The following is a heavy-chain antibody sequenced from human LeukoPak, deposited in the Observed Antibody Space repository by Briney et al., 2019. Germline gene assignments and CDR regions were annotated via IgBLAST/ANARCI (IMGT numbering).Heavy chain of an antibody. D-gene: IGHD3-22*01. CDR1: GFTFSSYA. CDR2: ISYDGSNK. Sequence: GGSLRLSCAASGFTFSSYAMHWVRQAPGKGLEWVAVISYDGSNKYYADSVKGRFTISRDNSKSTLYLQMNSLRAEDTAVYYCASPTRYYYDSSGYPSPNMGRRGAFDIWGQGTMVTVSS. V-gene: IGHV3-30-3*01. J-gene: IGHJ3*02. CDR3: ASPTRYYYDSSGYPSPNMGRRGAFDI.